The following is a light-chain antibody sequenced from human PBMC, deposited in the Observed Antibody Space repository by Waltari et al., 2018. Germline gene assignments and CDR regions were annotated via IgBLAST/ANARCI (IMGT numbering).Light chain of an antibody. V-gene: IGLV1-47*01. CDR3: AAWDDSLSGWV. CDR2: KDN. J-gene: IGLJ3*02. CDR1: SPNIGPNS. Sequence: QSVLTQPPSASGTPGQRVTFSGSGCSPNIGPNSLYWYQQLPGAAPKLLIYKDNQRPSGIPDRFSGSKSGTSASLAISGLRSEDETDYYCAAWDDSLSGWVFGGGTKVTVL.